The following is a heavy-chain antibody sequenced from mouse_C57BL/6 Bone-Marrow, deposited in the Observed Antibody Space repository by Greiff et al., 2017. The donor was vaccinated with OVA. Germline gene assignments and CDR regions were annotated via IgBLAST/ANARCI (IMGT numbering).Heavy chain of an antibody. V-gene: IGHV5-17*01. Sequence: EVKLVESGGGLVKPGGSLKLSCAASGFTFSDYGMHWVRQAPEKGLEWVAYISSGSSTIYYADTVKGRFTISRDNAKNTLFLQMTSLRSEDTAMYYCARRYDYYAMDYWGQGTSVTVSS. CDR3: ARRYDYYAMDY. D-gene: IGHD2-10*02. J-gene: IGHJ4*01. CDR1: GFTFSDYG. CDR2: ISSGSSTI.